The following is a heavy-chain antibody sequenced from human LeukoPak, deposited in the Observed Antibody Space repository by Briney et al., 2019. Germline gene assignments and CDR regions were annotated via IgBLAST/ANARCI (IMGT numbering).Heavy chain of an antibody. CDR2: IGTGGET. V-gene: IGHV3-23*01. Sequence: GGSLRLSCAASGFIFSAYAMSWVRQAPGQGLEWISVIGTGGETHYADSVRGRFTISRSNFKNTLYLQMNSLRAEDTAVYYCAKRVTVTTKYFDSWGQGTLVTVSS. D-gene: IGHD4-17*01. CDR1: GFIFSAYA. J-gene: IGHJ4*02. CDR3: AKRVTVTTKYFDS.